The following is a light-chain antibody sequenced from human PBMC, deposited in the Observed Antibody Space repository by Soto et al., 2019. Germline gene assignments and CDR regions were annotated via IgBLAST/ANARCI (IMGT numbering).Light chain of an antibody. Sequence: QSALTQPPSASGSPGQSVTISCTGTSSDLGGYNYVSWYQQHPGKAPKLMIYEVNKRPSGVPDRFSGSKSGNTASLTVSGLQAENEALYYCSSYAGSNNLVVFGGGTKRTVL. CDR3: SSYAGSNNLVV. V-gene: IGLV2-8*01. J-gene: IGLJ2*01. CDR2: EVN. CDR1: SSDLGGYNY.